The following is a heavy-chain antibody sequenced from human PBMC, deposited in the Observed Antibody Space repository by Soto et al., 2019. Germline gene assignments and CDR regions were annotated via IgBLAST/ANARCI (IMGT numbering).Heavy chain of an antibody. Sequence: ASVKVSCKASGYTFTNYDINWVRQATGQGPEYMGWMNPNSGNIGYVQKFQGRVTMTTDTSTSTAYMELRSLRSDDTAVYYCARDSPPVDYWGQGTLVTVSS. V-gene: IGHV1-8*01. CDR3: ARDSPPVDY. CDR2: MNPNSGNI. CDR1: GYTFTNYD. J-gene: IGHJ4*02.